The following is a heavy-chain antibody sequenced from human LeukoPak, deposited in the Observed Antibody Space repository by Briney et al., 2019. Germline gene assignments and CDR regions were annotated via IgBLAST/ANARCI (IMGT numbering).Heavy chain of an antibody. CDR2: IGTAGET. CDR3: ARYSGYDGGFDY. Sequence: GGSLRLSCAASGFTFSSYDMHWVRQATGKGLEWVSAIGTAGETYYPGSVKGRFTISRENAKNSLYLQMNSLRAGDTAVYYCARYSGYDGGFDYWGQGTLVTVSS. CDR1: GFTFSSYD. J-gene: IGHJ4*02. D-gene: IGHD5-12*01. V-gene: IGHV3-13*01.